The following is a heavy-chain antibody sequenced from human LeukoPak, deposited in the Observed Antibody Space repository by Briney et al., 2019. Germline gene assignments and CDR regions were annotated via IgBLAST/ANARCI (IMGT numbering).Heavy chain of an antibody. J-gene: IGHJ2*01. Sequence: SETLSLTCTVSGASISSYYWSWIRQPPGKGLEWIGYIYYSGSTNYNPSLKSRVTISVDTSKNQFSLKLSSVTAADTAVYYCARDIGWYFDLWGRGTLVTVSS. V-gene: IGHV4-59*01. CDR3: ARDIGWYFDL. CDR2: IYYSGST. D-gene: IGHD1-26*01. CDR1: GASISSYY.